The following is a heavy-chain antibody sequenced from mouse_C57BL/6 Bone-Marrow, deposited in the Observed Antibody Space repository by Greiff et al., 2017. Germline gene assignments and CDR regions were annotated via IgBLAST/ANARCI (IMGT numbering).Heavy chain of an antibody. V-gene: IGHV1-81*01. Sequence: QVQLKESGAELARPGASVKLSCKASGYTFTSYGISWVKQRTGQGLEWIGEIYPRSGNTYYNEKFKGKATLTADKSSSTAYMELRSLTSEDSAVYCWARSYYYVSGSYARDYWGQGTSVPVSS. CDR2: IYPRSGNT. CDR3: ARSYYYVSGSYARDY. CDR1: GYTFTSYG. J-gene: IGHJ4*01. D-gene: IGHD1-1*01.